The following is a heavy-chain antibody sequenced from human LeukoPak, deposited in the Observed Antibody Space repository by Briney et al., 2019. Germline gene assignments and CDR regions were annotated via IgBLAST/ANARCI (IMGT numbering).Heavy chain of an antibody. CDR2: IYYSEST. CDR3: ARGRIAVAGTKNYFDY. D-gene: IGHD6-19*01. CDR1: GGSISSCY. J-gene: IGHJ4*02. Sequence: SETLSLTCTVSGGSISSCYWSWIRQPPGKGLEWIGDIYYSESTNYNPSLKSRVTILVDTSKNQFSLKLSSVTAADTAVYYCARGRIAVAGTKNYFDYWGQGTLVTVSS. V-gene: IGHV4-59*01.